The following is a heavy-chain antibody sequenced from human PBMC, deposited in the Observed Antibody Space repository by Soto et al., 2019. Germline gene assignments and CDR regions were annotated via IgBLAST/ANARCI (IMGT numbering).Heavy chain of an antibody. CDR1: GFTFSSYS. Sequence: PGGSLRLSCAASGFTFSSYSMSWARQAPGKGLEWVSRISGSGGSTNYADSVKGRFTISRDNAKNTLYLQMNSLRAEDTAVYYCARDLLTVAQDYWGQGTQVTVSS. CDR3: ARDLLTVAQDY. V-gene: IGHV3-23*01. D-gene: IGHD6-19*01. CDR2: ISGSGGST. J-gene: IGHJ4*02.